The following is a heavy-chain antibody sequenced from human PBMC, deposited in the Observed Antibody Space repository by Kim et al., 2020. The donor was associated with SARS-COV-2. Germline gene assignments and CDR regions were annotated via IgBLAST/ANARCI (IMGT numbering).Heavy chain of an antibody. CDR2: INHSGRT. D-gene: IGHD1-1*01. CDR3: ARGFLTTSKGRFDY. Sequence: SETLSLTCAVYGGSFSGYYWSWIRQPPGKGLEWIGEINHSGRTNYNPSLKSRVTISVDTSKNQFSLKLSSVTAADTAVYYCARGFLTTSKGRFDYWGQGTLVTVSS. J-gene: IGHJ4*02. V-gene: IGHV4-34*01. CDR1: GGSFSGYY.